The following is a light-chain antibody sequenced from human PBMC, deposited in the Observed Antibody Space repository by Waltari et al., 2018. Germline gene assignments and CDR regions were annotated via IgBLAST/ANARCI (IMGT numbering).Light chain of an antibody. CDR2: GNS. CDR3: QSYDSSLSGSV. V-gene: IGLV1-40*01. CDR1: SSNIGAGYD. J-gene: IGLJ3*02. Sequence: QSVLTQPPSVSGAPGQRVTISCTGSSSNIGAGYDVHWYQQLPGTAPKPLSYGNSNRPSGVPHRFSGSKSGTSASLAITGLQAEDEADYYCQSYDSSLSGSVFGGGTKLTVL.